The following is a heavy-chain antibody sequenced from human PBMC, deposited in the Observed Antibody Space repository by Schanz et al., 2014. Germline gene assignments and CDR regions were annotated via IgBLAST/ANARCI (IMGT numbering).Heavy chain of an antibody. D-gene: IGHD3-10*01. CDR1: GYTFTSDS. V-gene: IGHV1-46*01. Sequence: QLQLVQSGAEVKKPGASVKVSCKASGYTFTSDSMHWVRQAPGQGLEWMGMINPSGGSTTYAQKFQGRVTMTADTSTSTAYMELSSLRSEDTAVYYCARAKRFGDMDVWGQGTTVTVAS. CDR3: ARAKRFGDMDV. CDR2: INPSGGST. J-gene: IGHJ6*02.